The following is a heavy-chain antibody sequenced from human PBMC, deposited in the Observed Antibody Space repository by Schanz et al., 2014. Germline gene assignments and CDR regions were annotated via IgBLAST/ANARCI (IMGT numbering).Heavy chain of an antibody. D-gene: IGHD3-10*01. CDR1: GFTFSSYA. Sequence: EVQLLESGGGLVQPGGSLRLSCAASGFTFSSYAMHWVRQAPGKGLEWVANIKQDGSEKYYVDAVKGRFTISRDNAKNSMYLHMKSLRGEDTAVYYCARDNYYGSGSCAYWGQGTLVTVSS. V-gene: IGHV3-7*01. CDR2: IKQDGSEK. J-gene: IGHJ4*02. CDR3: ARDNYYGSGSCAY.